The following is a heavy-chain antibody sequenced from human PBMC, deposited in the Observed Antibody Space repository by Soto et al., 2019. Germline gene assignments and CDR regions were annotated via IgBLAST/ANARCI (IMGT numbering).Heavy chain of an antibody. J-gene: IGHJ6*02. CDR1: GGSINSGDYY. Sequence: SETLSLTCTVSGGSINSGDYYWTWVRQPPGKGLEWIGNIFHSGSTYYTPSLQSRVTISLDTSKNHFSLKLSSVTLADTAVYYCARDRYYGSGTYYNFYSGMDVWGQGTTVTVSS. D-gene: IGHD3-10*01. CDR2: IFHSGST. CDR3: ARDRYYGSGTYYNFYSGMDV. V-gene: IGHV4-30-4*01.